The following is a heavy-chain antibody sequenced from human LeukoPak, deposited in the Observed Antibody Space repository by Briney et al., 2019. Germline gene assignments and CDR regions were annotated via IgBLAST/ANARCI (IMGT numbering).Heavy chain of an antibody. V-gene: IGHV4-59*01. CDR3: ARRKLGTSGYFDY. CDR1: GGSFRGYY. D-gene: IGHD1-1*01. J-gene: IGHJ4*02. CDR2: IYSSGST. Sequence: SETLSLTCAVYGGSFRGYYWSWIRQPPGKGLEWIGYIYSSGSTNYNPSLKSRVTMSVDTSKNQFSLKVSSVTAADTAMYYCARRKLGTSGYFDYWGQGTLVTVSS.